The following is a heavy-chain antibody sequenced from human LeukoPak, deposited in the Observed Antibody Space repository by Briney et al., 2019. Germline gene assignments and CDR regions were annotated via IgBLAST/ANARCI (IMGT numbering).Heavy chain of an antibody. Sequence: SETLSLTCTVSGGSISTYYWTWIRQPPGKGLEWIGYIYYSGATNYNPSLKSRVTISLDTSKNQVSLKLSSVTAADTAFYYYARRVAVSPVYAFDIWGQGTMVTVSS. CDR2: IYYSGAT. J-gene: IGHJ3*02. CDR3: ARRVAVSPVYAFDI. D-gene: IGHD6-6*01. CDR1: GGSISTYY. V-gene: IGHV4-59*01.